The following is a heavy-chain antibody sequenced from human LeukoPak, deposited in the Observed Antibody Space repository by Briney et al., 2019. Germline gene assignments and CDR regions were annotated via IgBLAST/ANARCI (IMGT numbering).Heavy chain of an antibody. CDR1: GGTFSSCA. D-gene: IGHD2-2*01. CDR3: ASSKIEMPTYYFDY. Sequence: GASVKVSCKASGGTFSSCAISWVRQAPGQGLEWMGRIIPILGIANYAQKFQGRVTITADKSTSTAYMELSSLRSEDTAVYYCASSKIEMPTYYFDYWGQGTLVTVSS. CDR2: IIPILGIA. V-gene: IGHV1-69*04. J-gene: IGHJ4*02.